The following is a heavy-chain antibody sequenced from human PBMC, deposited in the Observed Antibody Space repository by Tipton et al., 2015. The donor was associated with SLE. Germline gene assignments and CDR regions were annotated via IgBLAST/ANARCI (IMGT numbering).Heavy chain of an antibody. CDR1: GFTFSSYG. Sequence: SLRLSCAASGFTFSSYGMHWVRQAPGKGLEWVAFIRYDGSNKYYADSVKGRFTISRDNSKNTLYLQMNSLRAEDTAVYYCAKDGDYYDSSGSYYFDYWGQGTLATVSS. D-gene: IGHD3-22*01. CDR2: IRYDGSNK. V-gene: IGHV3-30*02. J-gene: IGHJ4*02. CDR3: AKDGDYYDSSGSYYFDY.